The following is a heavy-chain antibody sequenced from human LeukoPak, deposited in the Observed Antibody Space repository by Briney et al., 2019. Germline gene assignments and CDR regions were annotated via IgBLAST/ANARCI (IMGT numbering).Heavy chain of an antibody. CDR3: ARDSPIYMDV. CDR2: ISSSSSYI. Sequence: PGGSLRLSCAASGFTFSSYSMNWVRQAPGKGLEWVSSISSSSSYIHYADSVKGRFTISRDNAKNSLYLQMNSLRAEDTAVYYCARDSPIYMDVWGKGTTVTVSS. CDR1: GFTFSSYS. V-gene: IGHV3-21*01. D-gene: IGHD3-9*01. J-gene: IGHJ6*03.